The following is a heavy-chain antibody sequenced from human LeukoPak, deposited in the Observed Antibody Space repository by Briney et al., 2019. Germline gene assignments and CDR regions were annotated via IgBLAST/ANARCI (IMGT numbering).Heavy chain of an antibody. CDR1: GYSFTSHW. CDR3: ARHSRRIYNWFDP. CDR2: IYVGDSDT. V-gene: IGHV5-51*01. J-gene: IGHJ5*02. D-gene: IGHD1-14*01. Sequence: GESLKISCKGSGYSFTSHWIGWVRQMPGKGLEWMGTIYVGDSDTRYSPSFQGQVTISVDKSISTAYLQWSSLKASDTAMYYCARHSRRIYNWFDPWGQGTLVTVSS.